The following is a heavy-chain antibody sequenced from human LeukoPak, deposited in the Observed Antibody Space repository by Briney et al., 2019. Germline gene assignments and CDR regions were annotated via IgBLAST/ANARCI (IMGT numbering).Heavy chain of an antibody. CDR2: IFSNGDT. V-gene: IGHV3-53*01. Sequence: PGGSLRLSCTASEFTVSRNYMLWVRHAPGKGLEWVSLIFSNGDTRYADSVKGRFTISRDTSKNTVSLQMNSLRVEDTAMYYCTRDQMNYWGQGTLVTVSS. J-gene: IGHJ4*02. CDR3: TRDQMNY. CDR1: EFTVSRNY. D-gene: IGHD5-24*01.